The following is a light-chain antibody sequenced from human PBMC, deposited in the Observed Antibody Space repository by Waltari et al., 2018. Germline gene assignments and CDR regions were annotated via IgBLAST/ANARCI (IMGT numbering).Light chain of an antibody. CDR2: DVS. CDR1: SRDVVGYNY. CDR3: CSYAGSSVVV. Sequence: QSALTQPASVSGYPGQSITISYTGTSRDVVGYNYVSWYQQHPGKAPKLMIYDVSKRPSGVSNRFSGSKSGNTASLTISGLQAEDEADYYCCSYAGSSVVVFGGGTKLTVL. J-gene: IGLJ2*01. V-gene: IGLV2-23*02.